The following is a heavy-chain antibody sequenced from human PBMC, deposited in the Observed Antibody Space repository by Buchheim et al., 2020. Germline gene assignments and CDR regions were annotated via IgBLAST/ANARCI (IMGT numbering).Heavy chain of an antibody. Sequence: QLQLQESGSGLVKPSQTLSLTCAVSGASISSGGYFWSWIRQPPGKGLEWIGYMYQTGSTYYNPSLKSRVTISVDKSKNQFSLKLTSVTAADTAVYYCARGSLNYFDTSGLRGAWFDPWGQGTL. CDR2: MYQTGST. J-gene: IGHJ5*02. D-gene: IGHD3-22*01. V-gene: IGHV4-30-2*01. CDR1: GASISSGGYF. CDR3: ARGSLNYFDTSGLRGAWFDP.